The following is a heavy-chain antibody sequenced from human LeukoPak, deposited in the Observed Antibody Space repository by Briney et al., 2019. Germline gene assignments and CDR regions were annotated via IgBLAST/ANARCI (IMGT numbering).Heavy chain of an antibody. Sequence: SETLSLTCTVSGGSISSYYWSWIRQPAGKGLEWIGRIYTSGSTNYNPSLKSRVTMSVDTSKNQFSLKLSSVTAADTAVYYCARHMTTVVTRTWYFDLWGRGTLVTVSS. V-gene: IGHV4-4*07. D-gene: IGHD4-23*01. CDR3: ARHMTTVVTRTWYFDL. CDR1: GGSISSYY. CDR2: IYTSGST. J-gene: IGHJ2*01.